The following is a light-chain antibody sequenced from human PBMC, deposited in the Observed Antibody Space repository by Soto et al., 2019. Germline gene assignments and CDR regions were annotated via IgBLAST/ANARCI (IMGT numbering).Light chain of an antibody. V-gene: IGKV3-20*01. CDR3: QEYGSSSTIT. J-gene: IGKJ1*01. CDR2: GAY. Sequence: EIGLTQSPGTLSLSPGERATVSCRASQSVSNSYLACYQQKPGQSPRRLIYGAYNRATGIPDRFSGSGSGTAFTLTISTLEPEDFAVYSCQEYGSSSTITFGQGTKVDIK. CDR1: QSVSNSY.